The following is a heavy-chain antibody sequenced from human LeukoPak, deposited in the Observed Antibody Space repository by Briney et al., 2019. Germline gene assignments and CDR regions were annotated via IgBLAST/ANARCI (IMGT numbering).Heavy chain of an antibody. D-gene: IGHD1-1*01. V-gene: IGHV3-30*02. Sequence: PGGSLRLSCAASGFTFSSYGMHWVRQAPGKGLEWVAFIRYDGSNKYYADSVKGRFTISRDNSKNTLYLQMNSLRAEDTAVYYCGAGKVDYMDVWGKGTTVTVSS. CDR1: GFTFSSYG. CDR2: IRYDGSNK. CDR3: GAGKVDYMDV. J-gene: IGHJ6*03.